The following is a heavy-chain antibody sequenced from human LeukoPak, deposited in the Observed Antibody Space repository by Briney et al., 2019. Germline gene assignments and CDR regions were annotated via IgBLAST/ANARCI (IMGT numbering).Heavy chain of an antibody. J-gene: IGHJ4*02. CDR2: ISSSSSYI. CDR3: ARDRGAVFDY. Sequence: GGSLRLSCAASGFTFSTYNMNWVRQAPGKGLEWVSSISSSSSYIYYADSVKGRFTISRDNAKNSLYLQMNSLRAEDTAVYYCARDRGAVFDYWGQGTLVTVSS. CDR1: GFTFSTYN. D-gene: IGHD3-10*01. V-gene: IGHV3-21*01.